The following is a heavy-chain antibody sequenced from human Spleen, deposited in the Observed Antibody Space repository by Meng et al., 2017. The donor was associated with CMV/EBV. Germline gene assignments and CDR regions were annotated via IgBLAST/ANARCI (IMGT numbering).Heavy chain of an antibody. Sequence: GGSLRLSCKGSGYSFPNYWTGWVRQMPGKGLEWMGVIYPGDSDTRYSPSFQGQVTISADRSISTAYLQWSSLKASDTAMYYCARYHDSSGYYYRPFDYWGQGTLVNVSS. CDR3: ARYHDSSGYYYRPFDY. CDR1: GYSFPNYW. V-gene: IGHV5-51*01. J-gene: IGHJ4*02. CDR2: IYPGDSDT. D-gene: IGHD3-22*01.